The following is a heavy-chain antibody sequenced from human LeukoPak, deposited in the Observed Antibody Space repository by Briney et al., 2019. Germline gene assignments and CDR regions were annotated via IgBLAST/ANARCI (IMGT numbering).Heavy chain of an antibody. CDR3: ARSSSSGYYYYFDY. J-gene: IGHJ4*02. CDR1: GGSISSYY. CDR2: IYTSGST. V-gene: IGHV4-4*07. D-gene: IGHD3-22*01. Sequence: SETLSLTCTVSGGSISSYYWSWIRQPAGKGLKWIGRIYTSGSTNYNPSLKSRVTISVDKSKNQFSLKLSSVTAADTAVYYCARSSSSGYYYYFDYWGQGTLVTVSS.